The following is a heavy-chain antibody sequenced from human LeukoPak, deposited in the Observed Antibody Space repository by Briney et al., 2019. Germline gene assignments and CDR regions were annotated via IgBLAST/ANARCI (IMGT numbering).Heavy chain of an antibody. V-gene: IGHV3-23*01. CDR2: ISGRGGVA. CDR3: AKLYSSTWSSSVDY. D-gene: IGHD6-13*01. CDR1: TFTLNNYA. Sequence: PGGSLRLSCTASTFTLNNYAMTWVRQAPGKGLECVSTISGRGGVAYYIDSVKGRFTISRDNSKNTLYLQMNNLRAEDTAIYYCAKLYSSTWSSSVDYWGQGTLVTVSS. J-gene: IGHJ4*02.